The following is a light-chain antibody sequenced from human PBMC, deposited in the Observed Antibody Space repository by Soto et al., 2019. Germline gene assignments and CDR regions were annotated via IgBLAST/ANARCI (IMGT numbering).Light chain of an antibody. V-gene: IGLV2-23*02. J-gene: IGLJ2*01. CDR1: SSDVGSYNL. CDR2: EVT. CDR3: CSYAGSSIPVV. Sequence: QPVLAQPASVSGSPGQSITISCTGTSSDVGSYNLVSWYQQHPGKAPKLIIYEVTERPSGVSNRLSGSKSGNTASLTISGLQAEDEADYYCCSYAGSSIPVVFGGGTKLTVL.